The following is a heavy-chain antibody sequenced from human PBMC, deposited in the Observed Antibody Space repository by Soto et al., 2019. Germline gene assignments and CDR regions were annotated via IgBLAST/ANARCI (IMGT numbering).Heavy chain of an antibody. CDR3: ARMGDSSGTRWFDP. Sequence: SETLSLTCTVSGGSISGHYWSWIRQPPGKGLEWIGEINHSGSTNYNPSLKSRVTISVDTSKNQFSLKLSSVTAADTAVYYCARMGDSSGTRWFDPWGQGTLVTVSS. CDR2: INHSGST. CDR1: GGSISGHY. D-gene: IGHD3-22*01. V-gene: IGHV4-34*01. J-gene: IGHJ5*02.